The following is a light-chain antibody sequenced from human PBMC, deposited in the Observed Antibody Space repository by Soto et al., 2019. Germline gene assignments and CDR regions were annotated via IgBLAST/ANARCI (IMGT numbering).Light chain of an antibody. Sequence: QFVLTQPRSVSGSPGQSVTISCTGTSNDVGDYDYVSWYQQYPGKAPKLIIYDVNKRPSGVPDRFSGSKSGNTASLTISALQAEDEADYYCCSYAGGYTFVFGTGTKVTVL. J-gene: IGLJ1*01. CDR3: CSYAGGYTFV. CDR2: DVN. V-gene: IGLV2-11*01. CDR1: SNDVGDYDY.